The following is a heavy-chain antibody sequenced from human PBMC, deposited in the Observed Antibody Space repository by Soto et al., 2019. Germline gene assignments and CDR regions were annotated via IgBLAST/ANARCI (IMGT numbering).Heavy chain of an antibody. CDR2: ISGSGGST. J-gene: IGHJ4*02. CDR3: TKATYETSGLYTH. V-gene: IGHV3-23*01. Sequence: GSLRLSCAASGFTFTSYAMSWVRQAPGKGLEWVSAISGSGGSTFYADSLKGRFTISRDNSKNTVYLQMNSLRAEDTALYYCTKATYETSGLYTHWAQGTLVTVSS. D-gene: IGHD3-22*01. CDR1: GFTFTSYA.